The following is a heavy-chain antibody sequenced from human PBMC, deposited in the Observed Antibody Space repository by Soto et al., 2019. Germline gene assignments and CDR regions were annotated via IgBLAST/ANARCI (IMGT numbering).Heavy chain of an antibody. D-gene: IGHD6-6*01. Sequence: SETLSLTCAVYGGSFSGYYWSWIRQPPGKGLEWIGEINHSGSTNYNPSLKSRVTISVDTSKNQFSLKLSSVTAADTAVYYCARGPGIAARPGYFDYWGQGTLVTVSS. V-gene: IGHV4-34*01. CDR1: GGSFSGYY. CDR2: INHSGST. CDR3: ARGPGIAARPGYFDY. J-gene: IGHJ4*02.